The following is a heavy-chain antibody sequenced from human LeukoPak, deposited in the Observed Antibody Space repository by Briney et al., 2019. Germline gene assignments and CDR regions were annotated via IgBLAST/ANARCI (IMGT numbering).Heavy chain of an antibody. D-gene: IGHD3-3*01. CDR2: IYYSGST. Sequence: PSETLSLTCTVSGGSISSYYWSWIRQPPGKGLEWIGYIYYSGSTNYNPSLKSRVTISVDTSKNQFSLKLSSVTAADTAVYYCARFFGNGDAFDIWGQGTMVTVSS. CDR3: ARFFGNGDAFDI. V-gene: IGHV4-59*01. J-gene: IGHJ3*02. CDR1: GGSISSYY.